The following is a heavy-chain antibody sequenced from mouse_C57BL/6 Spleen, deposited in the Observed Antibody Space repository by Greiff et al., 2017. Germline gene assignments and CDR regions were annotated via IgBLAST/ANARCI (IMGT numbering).Heavy chain of an antibody. V-gene: IGHV8-12*01. J-gene: IGHJ3*01. Sequence: QVQLKVSGPGILQSSQTLSLTCSFSGFSLSTSGMGVSWIRQPSGKGLEWLAHIYWDDDKRYNPSLKSRLTISKDTSRNQVFLKITSVDTADTATYYCARTGGSSYEAWFAYWGQGTLVTVSA. CDR3: ARTGGSSYEAWFAY. CDR1: GFSLSTSGMG. D-gene: IGHD1-1*01. CDR2: IYWDDDK.